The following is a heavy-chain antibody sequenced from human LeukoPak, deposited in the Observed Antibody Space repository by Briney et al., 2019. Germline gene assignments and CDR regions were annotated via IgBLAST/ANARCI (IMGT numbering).Heavy chain of an antibody. V-gene: IGHV1-2*06. Sequence: ASVKVSCKASGYTFTDYYIHWVRQAPGQGLEWMGRINPYSGGTTYAQKFQGRVTMTRDTSISTAYMELSSLKSDDTAVYYCARDFTLWWSWGQGTTVTISS. D-gene: IGHD2-21*01. CDR1: GYTFTDYY. CDR3: ARDFTLWWS. J-gene: IGHJ6*02. CDR2: INPYSGGT.